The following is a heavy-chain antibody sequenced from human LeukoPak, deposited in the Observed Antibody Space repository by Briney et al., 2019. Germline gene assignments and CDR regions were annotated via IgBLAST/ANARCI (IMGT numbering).Heavy chain of an antibody. CDR3: AKNIAAPTAPFDY. D-gene: IGHD6-6*01. Sequence: GVSLRLSCAASRFTFSTYAMNWVRQAPRKGLEWVSGISGSGGTTYYADSVKGRFTISRDNSKNTLYLQMNYLRAEDTALYYFAKNIAAPTAPFDYWGQGTLVTVSS. CDR2: ISGSGGTT. V-gene: IGHV3-23*01. J-gene: IGHJ4*02. CDR1: RFTFSTYA.